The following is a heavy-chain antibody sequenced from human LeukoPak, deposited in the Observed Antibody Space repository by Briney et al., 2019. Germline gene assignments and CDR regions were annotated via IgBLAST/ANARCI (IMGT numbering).Heavy chain of an antibody. CDR2: IIPIFGTA. D-gene: IGHD4-17*01. CDR3: ARDMTTVTTFDY. J-gene: IGHJ4*02. CDR1: GGTFSSYA. Sequence: GASVKVSCKASGGTFSSYAISWVPQAPGQGLEWMGGIIPIFGTANYAQKFQGRVTITTDESTSTAYMELSSLRSEDTAVYYCARDMTTVTTFDYWGQGTLVTVSS. V-gene: IGHV1-69*05.